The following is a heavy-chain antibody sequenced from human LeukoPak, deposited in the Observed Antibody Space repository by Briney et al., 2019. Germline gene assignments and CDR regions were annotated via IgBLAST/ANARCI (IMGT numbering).Heavy chain of an antibody. Sequence: ASVKVSCKVSGYTLTELSMHWVRQAPGKGLEWMGGFDPEDGETIYAQKFQGRVTMTEDTSTDTAYMELSSLRSEDTAVYYCATGGYCSGGSCFYYFDYWGQGTLVTVSS. CDR2: FDPEDGET. CDR3: ATGGYCSGGSCFYYFDY. J-gene: IGHJ4*02. V-gene: IGHV1-24*01. CDR1: GYTLTELS. D-gene: IGHD2-15*01.